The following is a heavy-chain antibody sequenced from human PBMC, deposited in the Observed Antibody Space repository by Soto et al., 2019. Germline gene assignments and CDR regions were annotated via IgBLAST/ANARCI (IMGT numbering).Heavy chain of an antibody. D-gene: IGHD1-1*01. V-gene: IGHV1-69*01. CDR1: GDSFSKYT. CDR2: VIPRFVTT. CDR3: ARGRGLYNSGRSQLDS. J-gene: IGHJ4*02. Sequence: QVQLVQSGAEVKKPGSSVRVSCKASGDSFSKYTVNWVRQAPRQGLELMGGVIPRFVTTNFAPKLQGRVTITADQSMNTVYMELSSLRSEDTALYYCARGRGLYNSGRSQLDSWGQGTLVTVSS.